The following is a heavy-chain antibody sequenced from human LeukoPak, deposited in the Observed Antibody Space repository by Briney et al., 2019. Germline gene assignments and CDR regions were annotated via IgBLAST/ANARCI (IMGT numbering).Heavy chain of an antibody. CDR3: ASDLAAAGTGKGFDP. J-gene: IGHJ5*02. V-gene: IGHV4-59*01. CDR1: GGSITNYY. D-gene: IGHD6-13*01. Sequence: KPSETLSLTCTVSGGSITNYYWSWIRQPPGKGLEWIGYIYYSGSTNYNPSLKSRVTISVDTSKNQFSLKLSSVTAADTAVYYCASDLAAAGTGKGFDPWGQGTLVTVSS. CDR2: IYYSGST.